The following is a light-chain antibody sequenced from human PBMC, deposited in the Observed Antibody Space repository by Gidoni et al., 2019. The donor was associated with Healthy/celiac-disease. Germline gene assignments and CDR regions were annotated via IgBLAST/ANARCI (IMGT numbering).Light chain of an antibody. CDR1: QSVSSY. Sequence: EIGLTQSPATLSLSPGERATISCRASQSVSSYLAWYQQKPGQAPRLLIYDASNRATGIPARFSGSGSGTDFTLTISSLEPEDFAVYYCQQRSNWPPTFGGGTKVEIK. J-gene: IGKJ4*01. V-gene: IGKV3-11*01. CDR3: QQRSNWPPT. CDR2: DAS.